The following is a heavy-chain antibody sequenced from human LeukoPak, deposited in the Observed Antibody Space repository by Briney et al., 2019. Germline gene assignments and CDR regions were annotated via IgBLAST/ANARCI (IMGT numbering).Heavy chain of an antibody. Sequence: ASVKVSCTASGYTFTSYGISWVRQAPGQRLEWMGWINAGNGNTKYSQKFQGRVTITRDTSASTAYMELSSLRSEDTAVYYCARDIVVVPAAYYFDYWGQGTLVTVSS. D-gene: IGHD2-2*01. CDR3: ARDIVVVPAAYYFDY. V-gene: IGHV1-3*01. J-gene: IGHJ4*02. CDR1: GYTFTSYG. CDR2: INAGNGNT.